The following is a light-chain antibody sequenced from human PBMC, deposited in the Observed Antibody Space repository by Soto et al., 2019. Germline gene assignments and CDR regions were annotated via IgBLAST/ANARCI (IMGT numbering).Light chain of an antibody. Sequence: PGERATLSCRASQSVSSNLAWYQQKPGQAPRLLIYGASTRATGIPARFSDSGSGTDFTLTISRLEPEDFAVYYCQQFAASPRTFGQGTKVDIK. CDR3: QQFAASPRT. V-gene: IGKV3-15*01. CDR2: GAS. CDR1: QSVSSN. J-gene: IGKJ1*01.